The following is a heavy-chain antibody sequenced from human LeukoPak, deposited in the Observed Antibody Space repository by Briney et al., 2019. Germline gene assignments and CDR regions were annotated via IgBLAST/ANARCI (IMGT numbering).Heavy chain of an antibody. V-gene: IGHV3-74*01. Sequence: QAGGSLRLSCAASGNYWMHWVRQVPGKGLVWVSHINSDGSWTSYADSVKGRFTISKDNAKNTVYLQMNSLRAEDTAVYYCASFYETYWGRGTLVTVSS. CDR1: GNYW. CDR2: INSDGSWT. D-gene: IGHD2/OR15-2a*01. CDR3: ASFYETY. J-gene: IGHJ4*02.